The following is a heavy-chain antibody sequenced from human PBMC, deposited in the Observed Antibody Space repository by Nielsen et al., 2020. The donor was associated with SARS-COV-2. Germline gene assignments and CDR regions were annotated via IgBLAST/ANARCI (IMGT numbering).Heavy chain of an antibody. CDR1: GFTFSSYA. D-gene: IGHD3-22*01. Sequence: GESLKISCAASGFTFSSYAMSWVRQAPGKGLEWVSAISGSGGSTYYADSVKGRFTISRDNSKKTLYLQMNSLRAEDTAVYYCAKISHYYDSSGYYPVNWGQGTLVTVSS. CDR2: ISGSGGST. V-gene: IGHV3-23*01. CDR3: AKISHYYDSSGYYPVN. J-gene: IGHJ4*02.